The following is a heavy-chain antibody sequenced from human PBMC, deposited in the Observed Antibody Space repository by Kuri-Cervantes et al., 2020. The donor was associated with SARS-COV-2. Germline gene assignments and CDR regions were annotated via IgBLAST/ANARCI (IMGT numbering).Heavy chain of an antibody. CDR1: GGSISSGDYY. CDR3: ARGPSPGYCSSTSCYPREYYFDY. J-gene: IGHJ4*02. Sequence: SETLSLTCTVSGGSISSGDYYWSWIRQPPGKGLEWIGYIYYSGSTYYNPSLKSRVTISVDRSKNQFSLKLSSVTAADTAVYYCARGPSPGYCSSTSCYPREYYFDYWGQGTLVTVSS. V-gene: IGHV4-30-4*01. CDR2: IYYSGST. D-gene: IGHD2-2*01.